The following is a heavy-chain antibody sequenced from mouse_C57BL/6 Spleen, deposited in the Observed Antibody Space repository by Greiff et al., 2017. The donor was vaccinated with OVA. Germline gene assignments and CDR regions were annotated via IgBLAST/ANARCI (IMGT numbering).Heavy chain of an antibody. D-gene: IGHD1-1*01. CDR3: ARPLHGSTGTGYYFDY. J-gene: IGHJ2*01. V-gene: IGHV1-64*01. CDR2: IHPNSGST. CDR1: GYTFTSYW. Sequence: QVQLQQPGAELVKPGASVKLSCKASGYTFTSYWMHWVKQRPGQGLEWIGMIHPNSGSTNYNEKFKRKATLTVDKSSSTAYMQLSSLTSEDSAVYYCARPLHGSTGTGYYFDYWGQGTTLTVSS.